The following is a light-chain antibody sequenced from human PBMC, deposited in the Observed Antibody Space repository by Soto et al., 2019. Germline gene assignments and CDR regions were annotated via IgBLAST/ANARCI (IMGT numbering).Light chain of an antibody. V-gene: IGLV2-14*03. CDR2: DVT. Sequence: QSVLTQPASVSGSPGQSITISCTGTSSDVGGYNYVSWYQQHPGKDPKVIIYDVTSRPSGVSYRFSGSKSGNTASLTISVLQAEDEADYYCISYTTSSSYVFGTGTKVTVL. CDR1: SSDVGGYNY. CDR3: ISYTTSSSYV. J-gene: IGLJ1*01.